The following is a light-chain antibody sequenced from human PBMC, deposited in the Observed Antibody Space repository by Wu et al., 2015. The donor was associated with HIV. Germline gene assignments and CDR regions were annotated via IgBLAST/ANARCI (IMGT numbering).Light chain of an antibody. Sequence: EIVLTQSPGTLYLSPGERATLSCRASQTVTSDYLAWYQHKPGQAPRLLIYGASSRATGISDRFSGSGSGTDFTLTVNRLEPEDFAVYFCQQYGRSPSTFGLGDPRLEIK. CDR1: QTVTSDY. J-gene: IGKJ2*01. V-gene: IGKV3-20*01. CDR3: QQYGRSPST. CDR2: GAS.